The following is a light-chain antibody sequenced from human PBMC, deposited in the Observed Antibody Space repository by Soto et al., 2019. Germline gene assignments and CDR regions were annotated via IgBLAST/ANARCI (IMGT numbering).Light chain of an antibody. V-gene: IGLV1-44*01. CDR2: SND. Sequence: QSVLTQPASASGTPGQRVSISCSGGSSNIGANTGNWYQHLPGTAPKLLIFSNDERPSGVPDRFSGAKSGTSASLAISGLQSDDEADYYGATWDDSLNGVVFGGGTKVTVL. J-gene: IGLJ2*01. CDR1: SSNIGANT. CDR3: ATWDDSLNGVV.